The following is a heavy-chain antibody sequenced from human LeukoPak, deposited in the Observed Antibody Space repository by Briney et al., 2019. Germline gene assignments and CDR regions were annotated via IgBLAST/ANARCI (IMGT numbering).Heavy chain of an antibody. CDR2: INPNSGGT. J-gene: IGHJ4*02. Sequence: AAVKVSCKASGYTFTGYYMHWVRQAPGQGLEWMGWINPNSGGTNYAQKFQGRVTMTRDTPISTAYMELSRLRSDDTAVYYCAREAGDIVVVPAAMAYWGQGTLVTVSS. D-gene: IGHD2-2*01. CDR1: GYTFTGYY. CDR3: AREAGDIVVVPAAMAY. V-gene: IGHV1-2*02.